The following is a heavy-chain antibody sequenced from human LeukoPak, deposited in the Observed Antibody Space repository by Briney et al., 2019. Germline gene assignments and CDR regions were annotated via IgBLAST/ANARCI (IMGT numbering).Heavy chain of an antibody. CDR3: ARVGRWFGAFDI. Sequence: GGSLRLSCAASGFXFSDHYIDWVRQASGKGLEWDGRIRSKATGHSTDYAASVKGRFTLSRDDSKNSLYLQMNTLKTEDTAVYFCARVGRWFGAFDIWGQGTMVTVSS. J-gene: IGHJ3*02. D-gene: IGHD3-10*01. CDR2: IRSKATGHST. V-gene: IGHV3-72*01. CDR1: GFXFSDHY.